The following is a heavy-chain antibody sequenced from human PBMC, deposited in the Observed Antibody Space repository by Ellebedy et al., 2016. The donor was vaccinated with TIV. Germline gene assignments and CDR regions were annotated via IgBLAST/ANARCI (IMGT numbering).Heavy chain of an antibody. CDR2: IYSDGNT. D-gene: IGHD7-27*01. J-gene: IGHJ3*02. Sequence: GESLKISCAASGFAVSSNYMTWVRQAPGRGLGWVSLIYSDGNTNYADSVKGRFTISRDNSQDTVHLQMHSLRAEDTAVYYCTKRGVAWAAFDIWGPGTLVTVSS. V-gene: IGHV3-53*01. CDR1: GFAVSSNY. CDR3: TKRGVAWAAFDI.